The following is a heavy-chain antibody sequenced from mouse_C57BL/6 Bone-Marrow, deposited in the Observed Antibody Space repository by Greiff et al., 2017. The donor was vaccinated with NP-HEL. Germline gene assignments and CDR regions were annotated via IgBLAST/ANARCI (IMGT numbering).Heavy chain of an antibody. J-gene: IGHJ2*01. D-gene: IGHD2-1*01. CDR2: IDPSDSYT. V-gene: IGHV1-59*01. CDR3: ARDYGNFYFDY. Sequence: VQLQQPGAELVRPGTSVKLSCKASGYTFTSYWMHWVKQRPGQGLEWIGVIDPSDSYTNYNQKFKGKATLTVDTSSSTAYMQLSSLTSEDSAVYDCARDYGNFYFDYWGQGTTLTVSS. CDR1: GYTFTSYW.